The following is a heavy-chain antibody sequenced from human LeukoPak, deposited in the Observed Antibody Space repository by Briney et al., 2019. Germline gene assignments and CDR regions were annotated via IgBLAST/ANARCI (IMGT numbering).Heavy chain of an antibody. CDR1: GGSISSSSYY. CDR2: IYYSGST. CDR3: ARVFRGEYYYDSSGYYPDY. V-gene: IGHV4-39*07. J-gene: IGHJ4*02. Sequence: SETLSLTCTVSGGSISSSSYYWGWIRQPPGKGLEWIGSIYYSGSTYYNPSLKSRVTIAVDTSKNQFSLKLSSVTAADTAVYYCARVFRGEYYYDSSGYYPDYWGQGTLVTVSS. D-gene: IGHD3-22*01.